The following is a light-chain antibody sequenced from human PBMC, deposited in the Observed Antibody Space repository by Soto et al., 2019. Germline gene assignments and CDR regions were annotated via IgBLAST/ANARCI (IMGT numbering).Light chain of an antibody. CDR3: QSYDSSLSGSSVL. CDR2: GNS. Sequence: QSVLTQPPSVSGAPGQRVTISCTGSSSNIGAGYDVHWYQQLPGTAPKLLIFGNSNRPSGVPDRFSGSKSGTSASLAITGLQAEDEADYYCQSYDSSLSGSSVLFGGGTKLTVL. CDR1: SSNIGAGYD. V-gene: IGLV1-40*01. J-gene: IGLJ2*01.